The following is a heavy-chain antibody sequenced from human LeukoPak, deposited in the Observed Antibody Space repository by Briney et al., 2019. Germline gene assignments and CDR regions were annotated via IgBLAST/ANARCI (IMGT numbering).Heavy chain of an antibody. CDR1: GGSISSGSYY. Sequence: SETLSLTCTVSGGSISSGSYYWSWIRQPAGKGLEWIGRIYTSGSTNYNPSLKSRVTISVDTSKNQFSLQLNSVTPEDTAVYYCAREKAQTYYDFWSGYYTLSESFVDYWGQGTLVTVSS. V-gene: IGHV4-61*02. D-gene: IGHD3-3*01. J-gene: IGHJ4*02. CDR3: AREKAQTYYDFWSGYYTLSESFVDY. CDR2: IYTSGST.